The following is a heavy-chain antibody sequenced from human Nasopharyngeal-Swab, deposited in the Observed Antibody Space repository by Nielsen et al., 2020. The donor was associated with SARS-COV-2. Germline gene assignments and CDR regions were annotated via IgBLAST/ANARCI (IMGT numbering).Heavy chain of an antibody. D-gene: IGHD3-10*01. Sequence: SETLSLTCSLAGGSVSTGDYYWSWIRQSPGKGLEWLGYIYYTSQSHFNPSLETPAAMSVDTSKNQFSLTLSSVTAADTAVYYRASSPMVRNERAFDYWGQGTLVTVSS. V-gene: IGHV4-30-4*08. CDR1: GGSVSTGDYY. CDR2: IYYTSQS. J-gene: IGHJ4*02. CDR3: ASSPMVRNERAFDY.